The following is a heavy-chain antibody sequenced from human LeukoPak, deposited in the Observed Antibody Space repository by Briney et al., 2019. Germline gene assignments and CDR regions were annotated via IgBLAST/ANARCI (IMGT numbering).Heavy chain of an antibody. CDR3: AGGSYGSGIDY. D-gene: IGHD3-10*01. CDR2: INHSGST. Sequence: TSETLSLTCAVYGGSFSGYYWSWIRQPPGKGLEWIGEINHSGSTNYNPSLKSRVTISVDTSKNQFSLKLSSVTAADTAVYYCAGGSYGSGIDYWGQGTLVTVSS. V-gene: IGHV4-34*01. J-gene: IGHJ4*02. CDR1: GGSFSGYY.